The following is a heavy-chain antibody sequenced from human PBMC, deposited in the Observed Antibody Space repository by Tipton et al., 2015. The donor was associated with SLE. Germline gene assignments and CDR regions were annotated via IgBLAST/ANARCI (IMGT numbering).Heavy chain of an antibody. CDR2: ISAYNGYT. CDR3: ARDLQRDYSNSYYFDY. V-gene: IGHV1-18*01. D-gene: IGHD4-11*01. J-gene: IGHJ4*02. Sequence: QVQLVQSGAEVKKPGASVKVSCKASGYTFNSYGISWVRQAPGQGLEWMGWISAYNGYTNYAQKVQGRVTMTRDTSTSTAYMELRSLRSDDTAVYYCARDLQRDYSNSYYFDYWGQGTLVTVSS. CDR1: GYTFNSYG.